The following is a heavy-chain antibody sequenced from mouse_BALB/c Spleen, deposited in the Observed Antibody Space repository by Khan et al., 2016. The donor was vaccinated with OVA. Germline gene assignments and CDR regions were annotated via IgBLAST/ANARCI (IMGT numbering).Heavy chain of an antibody. CDR3: ARRAYYGNWYFDV. D-gene: IGHD2-1*01. Sequence: EVQLQESGPGLVKPSQSLSLTCTVTGYSITSDYAWNWIRQFPGNKLEWMGYISYSGSTRYNPSLKSRITITRDTSSNQFFLQLNSVTTEDTATYYCARRAYYGNWYFDVWGAGTTVTVSS. V-gene: IGHV3-2*02. CDR2: ISYSGST. CDR1: GYSITSDYA. J-gene: IGHJ1*01.